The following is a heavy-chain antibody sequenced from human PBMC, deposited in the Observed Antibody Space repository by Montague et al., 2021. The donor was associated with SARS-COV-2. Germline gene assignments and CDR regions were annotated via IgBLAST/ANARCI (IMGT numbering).Heavy chain of an antibody. CDR3: TRGTYSISILGQIYYYGMDV. Sequence: SETLSLTCAVSGGSISSTNWWSWVHQSPGKGLEWIGKISHGGSPDYNPSLKSRVIISADRSKNQFSLKLSSVIAADSAIYYCTRGTYSISILGQIYYYGMDVWGQGTTVIVSS. J-gene: IGHJ6*02. D-gene: IGHD3-3*01. CDR2: ISHGGSP. CDR1: GGSISSTNW. V-gene: IGHV4-4*02.